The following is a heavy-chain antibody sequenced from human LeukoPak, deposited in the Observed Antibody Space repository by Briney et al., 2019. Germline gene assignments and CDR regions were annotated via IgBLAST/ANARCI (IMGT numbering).Heavy chain of an antibody. Sequence: SSVKVSCKASGGTFSSYAISWVRQAPGQGLEWKGGIIPIFGTANYAQKFQGRVTITADESTSTAYMELSSLRSEDTAVYYCAHDSSSSFDDAFDIWGQGTMVTVSS. J-gene: IGHJ3*02. CDR2: IIPIFGTA. D-gene: IGHD6-6*01. CDR1: GGTFSSYA. V-gene: IGHV1-69*01. CDR3: AHDSSSSFDDAFDI.